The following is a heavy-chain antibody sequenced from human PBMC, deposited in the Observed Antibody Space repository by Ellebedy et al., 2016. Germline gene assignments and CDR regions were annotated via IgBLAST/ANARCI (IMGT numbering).Heavy chain of an antibody. CDR1: GGTFSSYA. D-gene: IGHD3-3*01. J-gene: IGHJ6*02. CDR3: ASDFWSGYSLNYYGMDV. CDR2: IIPIFGTA. V-gene: IGHV1-69*13. Sequence: SVKVSXXASGGTFSSYAISWVRQAPGQGLEWMGGIIPIFGTANYAQKFQGRVTITADESTSTAYMELSSLRSEDTAVYYCASDFWSGYSLNYYGMDVWGQGTTVTVSS.